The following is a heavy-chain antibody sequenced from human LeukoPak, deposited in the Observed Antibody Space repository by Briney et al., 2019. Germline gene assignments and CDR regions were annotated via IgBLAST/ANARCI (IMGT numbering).Heavy chain of an antibody. CDR1: GFTFSNYA. CDR3: AISRDSSGYYYS. V-gene: IGHV3-30-3*01. J-gene: IGHJ4*02. D-gene: IGHD3-22*01. Sequence: GGSLRLSCAASGFTFSNYAMHWVRQAPGKGLEWMAVISYDGSSKYYAESAKGRFTISRDNSKNSLYLQMNSLRAEDTAVYYCAISRDSSGYYYSWGQGTLVTVSS. CDR2: ISYDGSSK.